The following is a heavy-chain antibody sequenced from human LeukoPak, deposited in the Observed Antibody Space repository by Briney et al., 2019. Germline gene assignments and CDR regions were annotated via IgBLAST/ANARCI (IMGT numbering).Heavy chain of an antibody. V-gene: IGHV3-23*01. D-gene: IGHD3-9*01. J-gene: IGHJ4*02. CDR2: ISSGDRT. CDR3: AKDATASPYFHWFDN. Sequence: GGSLRLSCAASGFTFSSYAMNWVRQAPGKGLEWVAGISSGDRTFHAESVKGRFTISRDKSKDTLYLQMNSLRAEDTAVYYCAKDATASPYFHWFDNWGQGTQVSVSS. CDR1: GFTFSSYA.